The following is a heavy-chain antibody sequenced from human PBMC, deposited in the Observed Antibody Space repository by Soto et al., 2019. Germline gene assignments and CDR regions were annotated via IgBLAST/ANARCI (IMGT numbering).Heavy chain of an antibody. CDR2: IYHSGST. D-gene: IGHD6-19*01. CDR3: ARVGQWLVSGYYYGMDV. Sequence: SETLSLTCAVSGYSISSGYYCGWIRQPPGKGLEWIGSIYHSGSTYHNPSLKSRVTISMDTSKNQFSLKLSSVTAADTAVYYCARVGQWLVSGYYYGMDVWGQGTTVTVSS. J-gene: IGHJ6*02. CDR1: GYSISSGYY. V-gene: IGHV4-38-2*01.